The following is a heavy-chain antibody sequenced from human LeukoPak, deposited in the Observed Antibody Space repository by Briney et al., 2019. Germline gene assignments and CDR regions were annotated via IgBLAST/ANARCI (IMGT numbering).Heavy chain of an antibody. V-gene: IGHV4-34*01. J-gene: IGHJ4*02. CDR1: GGSFSGYY. CDR2: INHSGST. CDR3: ARAPWGRSDFWSGHPYYFDY. Sequence: SETLSLTCAVYGGSFSGYYWSCIRQPPGKGLEWIGEINHSGSTNYNPSLKSRVTISVDTSKNQFSLKLSSVTAADTAVYYCARAPWGRSDFWSGHPYYFDYWGQGTLVTVSS. D-gene: IGHD3-3*01.